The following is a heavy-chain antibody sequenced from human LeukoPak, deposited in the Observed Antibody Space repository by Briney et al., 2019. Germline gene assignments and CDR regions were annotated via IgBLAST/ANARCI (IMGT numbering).Heavy chain of an antibody. D-gene: IGHD4-17*01. J-gene: IGHJ4*02. Sequence: ASLKVSCKASGYTFTRYFMHWVRQAPGQGLDWMGIINPRGGSTSYAQKFQGRVTMTRDTSTSTVYMELSSLRSEDTAVYYCARDSADYGDYDYGGEGTLVTVSS. CDR1: GYTFTRYF. V-gene: IGHV1-46*01. CDR2: INPRGGST. CDR3: ARDSADYGDYDY.